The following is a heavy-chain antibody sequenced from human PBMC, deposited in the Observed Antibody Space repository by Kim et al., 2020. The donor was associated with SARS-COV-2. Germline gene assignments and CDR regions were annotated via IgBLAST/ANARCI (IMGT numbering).Heavy chain of an antibody. J-gene: IGHJ6*02. V-gene: IGHV4-39*01. Sequence: KMRVTISADTSKNQFSLKLSSVTAADTAVYYCAGMTPPNFLYYYYYGMDVWGQGTTVTVSS. CDR3: AGMTPPNFLYYYYYGMDV. D-gene: IGHD1-7*01.